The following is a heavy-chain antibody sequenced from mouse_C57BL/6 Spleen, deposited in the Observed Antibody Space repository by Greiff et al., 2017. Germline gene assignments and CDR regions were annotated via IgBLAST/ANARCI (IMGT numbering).Heavy chain of an antibody. D-gene: IGHD2-2*01. J-gene: IGHJ4*01. Sequence: QVQLQQSGAELVKPGASVKISCKASGYAFSSYWMNWVKQRPGKGLEWIGQIYPGDGDTNYNGKFKGKATLTADKSSSTAYMQLSSLTSEDSAVYFCARSSGYEPHYYAMDYWGQGTSVTVSS. CDR3: ARSSGYEPHYYAMDY. V-gene: IGHV1-80*01. CDR2: IYPGDGDT. CDR1: GYAFSSYW.